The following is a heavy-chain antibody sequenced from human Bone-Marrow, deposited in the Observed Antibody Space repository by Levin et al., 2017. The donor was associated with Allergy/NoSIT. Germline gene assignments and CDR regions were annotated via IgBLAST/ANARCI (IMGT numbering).Heavy chain of an antibody. CDR1: GDTFTNYH. D-gene: IGHD2-2*01. J-gene: IGHJ6*02. CDR3: ARVVSSSSPDYYYYGLDV. V-gene: IGHV1-18*04. Sequence: GASVKVSCKTFGDTFTNYHVTWVRQPPGQGLEWMGWISGYNGKTDYAQSLQGRVTMTTDTSTNTAYMELRSLISDDTAVYYCARVVSSSSPDYYYYGLDVWGQGTSVTVSS. CDR2: ISGYNGKT.